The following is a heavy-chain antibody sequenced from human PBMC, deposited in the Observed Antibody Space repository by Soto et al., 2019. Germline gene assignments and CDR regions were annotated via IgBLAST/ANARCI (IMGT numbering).Heavy chain of an antibody. V-gene: IGHV3-11*01. Sequence: QVQLVESGGGLVKPGGSLRLSCTASGFTFSDYYMSWIRQAPGKGLEWISYISGSGDIIYYADSMKGRFTISRDNAKNPLFLEMNKLRADDTATYYCARAYGSGVGAVNFWGQGTVVTVSS. CDR3: ARAYGSGVGAVNF. CDR1: GFTFSDYY. CDR2: ISGSGDII. D-gene: IGHD2-2*03. J-gene: IGHJ3*01.